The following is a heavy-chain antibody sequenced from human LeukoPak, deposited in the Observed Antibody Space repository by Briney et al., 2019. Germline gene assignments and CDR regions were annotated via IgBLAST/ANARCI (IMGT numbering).Heavy chain of an antibody. J-gene: IGHJ5*02. Sequence: SETLSLTCTVSGGSISSGGYYWSWIRLRPGKGLEWIGYIYYSGSTYYNPSLKSRVTISVDTSKNQFSLKLSSVTAADTAVYYCARERVRNWFDPWGQGTLVTVSS. D-gene: IGHD1-1*01. CDR3: ARERVRNWFDP. V-gene: IGHV4-31*03. CDR2: IYYSGST. CDR1: GGSISSGGYY.